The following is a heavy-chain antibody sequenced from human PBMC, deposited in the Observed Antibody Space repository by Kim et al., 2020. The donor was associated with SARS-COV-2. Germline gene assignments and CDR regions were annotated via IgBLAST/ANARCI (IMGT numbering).Heavy chain of an antibody. D-gene: IGHD5-18*01. CDR2: IYSDGNT. CDR3: ARRGYGYGSPFDY. J-gene: IGHJ4*02. CDR1: GFTVSTNY. V-gene: IGHV3-53*01. Sequence: GGSLRLSCAASGFTVSTNYMSWVRQAPGKGLEWVSIIYSDGNTYYADSVKGRFTISRDNSKNTLFLQMNSLGAEDKASYYCARRGYGYGSPFDYWGPGTLVTVSS.